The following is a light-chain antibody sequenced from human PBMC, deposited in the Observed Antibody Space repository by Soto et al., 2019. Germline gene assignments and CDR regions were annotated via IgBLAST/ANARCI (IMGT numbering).Light chain of an antibody. CDR3: QHWFWHWT. V-gene: IGKV1-5*01. CDR1: QNIGTS. Sequence: IPMTQPPPTLSASVGDSVTITCRASQNIGTSLAWYQQNPGTAPTLLISDASTLESGVPSRFGGGGSGTEFTLTLPSMHPDDFATDDCQHWFWHWTFGQGTKVDIK. J-gene: IGKJ1*01. CDR2: DAS.